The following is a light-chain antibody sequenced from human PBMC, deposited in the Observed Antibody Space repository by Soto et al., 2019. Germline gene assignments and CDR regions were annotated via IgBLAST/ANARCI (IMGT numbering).Light chain of an antibody. CDR3: QHRSNWPPYT. Sequence: EIVLTQSPATLSLSPGERATLSCRASQSVSSSLAWYQQKFGQAPRLLIYDASNRATGIPARFSGSGSGTDFTLTISNLEPEDFAVYYCQHRSNWPPYTFGQGPKLEIK. V-gene: IGKV3-11*01. CDR2: DAS. CDR1: QSVSSS. J-gene: IGKJ2*01.